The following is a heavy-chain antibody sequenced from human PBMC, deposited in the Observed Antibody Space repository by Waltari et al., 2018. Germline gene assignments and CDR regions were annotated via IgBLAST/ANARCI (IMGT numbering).Heavy chain of an antibody. CDR3: ARDGSGYYFDY. CDR2: ISSSGSTI. D-gene: IGHD3-10*01. J-gene: IGHJ4*02. Sequence: EVQLVESGGGLVQPGGSLRLSCPASGFTFSSYDLTWFRQAPEKGLEWVSYISSSGSTIYYADSVKCRFTISRDNAKNSLYLQMNSLRAEDTAVYYCARDGSGYYFDYWGQGTLVTVSS. CDR1: GFTFSSYD. V-gene: IGHV3-48*03.